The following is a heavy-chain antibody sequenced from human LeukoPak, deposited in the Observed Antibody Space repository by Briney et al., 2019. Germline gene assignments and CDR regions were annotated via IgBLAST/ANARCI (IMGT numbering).Heavy chain of an antibody. D-gene: IGHD3-22*01. CDR2: VYHSGST. Sequence: PSETLSLTCAVSGYSISSGYYWGWIRQPPGKGLEWIRSVYHSGSTYYNPSLKGRVTISVDTSKNQFSLKLSSVTAADTAVYYCARHGTYYDTSQSDPWGQGTLVTVSS. J-gene: IGHJ5*02. CDR1: GYSISSGYY. V-gene: IGHV4-38-2*01. CDR3: ARHGTYYDTSQSDP.